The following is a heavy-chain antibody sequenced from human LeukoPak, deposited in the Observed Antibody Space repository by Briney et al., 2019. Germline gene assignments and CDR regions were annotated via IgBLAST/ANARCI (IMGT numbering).Heavy chain of an antibody. Sequence: SETLSLTCTVSGGSISSYYWSWIRQPPGKGLEWIGYIYYSGSTNYNPSLRSRVTISVDTSKNQFSLKLSSVTAADTAVYYCASSSYYDILTGYYNRDAFDIWGQGTMVTVSS. D-gene: IGHD3-9*01. CDR3: ASSSYYDILTGYYNRDAFDI. V-gene: IGHV4-59*01. CDR2: IYYSGST. CDR1: GGSISSYY. J-gene: IGHJ3*02.